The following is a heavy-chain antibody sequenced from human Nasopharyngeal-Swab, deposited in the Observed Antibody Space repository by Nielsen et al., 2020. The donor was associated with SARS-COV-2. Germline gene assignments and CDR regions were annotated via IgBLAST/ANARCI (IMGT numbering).Heavy chain of an antibody. D-gene: IGHD4-17*01. J-gene: IGHJ2*01. CDR3: ATWGGHGDHLPTCWSFGL. Sequence: SETLSLTCTVSGGSVTSGRYYWSWIRQSPGRGLEWVGYIFHPGSTTYNPSLKSRVTISLDTSPSQISLRLRSVTAADTAVYYCATWGGHGDHLPTCWSFGLWGRGTLVTVSS. CDR2: IFHPGST. V-gene: IGHV4-61*01. CDR1: GGSVTSGRYY.